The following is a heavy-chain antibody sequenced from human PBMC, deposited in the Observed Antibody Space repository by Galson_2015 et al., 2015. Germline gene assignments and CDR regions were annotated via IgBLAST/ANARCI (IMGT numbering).Heavy chain of an antibody. CDR1: GFTFSSYW. D-gene: IGHD3-3*01. CDR3: ARDGYTIFGVADYYYYTDD. CDR2: INSDGSST. Sequence: SLRLSCAASGFTFSSYWMHWVRHAPGKGLVWVSRINSDGSSTSYADSVKGRFTISRDNAKNTLYLQMNSLRAEDTAVYYCARDGYTIFGVADYYYYTDDWGKGTTVTVSS. J-gene: IGHJ6*03. V-gene: IGHV3-74*01.